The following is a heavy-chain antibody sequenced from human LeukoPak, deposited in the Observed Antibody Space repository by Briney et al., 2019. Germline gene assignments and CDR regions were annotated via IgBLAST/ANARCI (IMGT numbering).Heavy chain of an antibody. V-gene: IGHV4-59*12. Sequence: SETLSLTCTVSGGSISTYYWNWIRQPPGKGLEWIGYVYYSGRTNYNPSLKSRVTMSVDTSKNQFSLKLSSVTAADTAVYYCARVTYNWFDPWGQGTLVTVSS. CDR1: GGSISTYY. CDR3: ARVTYNWFDP. J-gene: IGHJ5*02. D-gene: IGHD1-14*01. CDR2: VYYSGRT.